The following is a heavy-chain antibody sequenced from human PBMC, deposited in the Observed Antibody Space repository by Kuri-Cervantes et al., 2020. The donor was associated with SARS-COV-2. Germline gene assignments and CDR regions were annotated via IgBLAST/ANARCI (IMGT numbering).Heavy chain of an antibody. CDR2: ISYDGSNK. CDR1: GFTFSSYG. D-gene: IGHD1-26*01. J-gene: IGHJ4*02. Sequence: LSLTCAASGFTFSSYGMHWVRQAPGKGLEWVAVISYDGSNKYYADSVKGRFTISRDNAKNSLYLQMNSLGAEDTAVYYCARESLSPSRGTVGATVDFDYWGQGTLVTVSS. CDR3: ARESLSPSRGTVGATVDFDY. V-gene: IGHV3-30*03.